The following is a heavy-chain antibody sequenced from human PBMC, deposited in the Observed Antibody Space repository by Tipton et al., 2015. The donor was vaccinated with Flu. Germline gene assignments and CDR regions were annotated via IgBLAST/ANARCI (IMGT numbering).Heavy chain of an antibody. J-gene: IGHJ5*02. CDR1: GGSIKTSGYY. CDR3: ARDRGFSNWFDP. V-gene: IGHV4-31*03. CDR2: IYHSGSS. Sequence: TLSLTCTVSGGSIKTSGYYWSWIRQQPGKGLEWIGDIYHSGSSDYNPSLRSRVTLSMDTSKNHFSLSLTSVTAADTAVYYCARDRGFSNWFDPWGQGTLVTVSS. D-gene: IGHD3-10*01.